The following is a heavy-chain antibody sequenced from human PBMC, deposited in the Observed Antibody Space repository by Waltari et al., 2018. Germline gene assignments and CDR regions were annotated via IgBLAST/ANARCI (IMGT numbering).Heavy chain of an antibody. CDR2: VNPNSGAT. CDR3: ARGRDVFANFDYNWFDP. Sequence: QVQLVQSGAGVLRPGASVKVSWQASGYPFIYYEINLVRQAAGTGLEWMGWVNPNSGATAYAQKFQGRITMTWDTSISTAYMELSNLRSDDTAVLYCARGRDVFANFDYNWFDPWGQGTLVTVSS. D-gene: IGHD3-3*01. J-gene: IGHJ5*02. CDR1: GYPFIYYE. V-gene: IGHV1-8*02.